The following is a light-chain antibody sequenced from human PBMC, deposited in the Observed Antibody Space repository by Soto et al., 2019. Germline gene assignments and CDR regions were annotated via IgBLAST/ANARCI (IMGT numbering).Light chain of an antibody. J-gene: IGLJ2*01. CDR3: ATWDGSLPGEV. CDR1: SSNIGNNY. Sequence: QSVLTQPPSVSAAPGQKVTISCSGSSSNIGNNYVSWYQQLPGTAPKLLIYDNNKRHSGIPDRFSGSKSGTSGTLDITGLQTGDEADYYCATWDGSLPGEVFGGGTKVTVL. V-gene: IGLV1-51*01. CDR2: DNN.